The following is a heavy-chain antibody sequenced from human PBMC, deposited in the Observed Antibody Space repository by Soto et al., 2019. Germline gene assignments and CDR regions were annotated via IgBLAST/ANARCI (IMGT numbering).Heavy chain of an antibody. CDR2: IIPIFGTA. CDR3: ARDLRDPMTARGYYGMDV. Sequence: SVKVSCKASGGTFSSYAISWVRQAPGQGLEWMGGIIPIFGTANYAQKFQGRVTITADESTSTAYMELSSLRSEDTAVYYCARDLRDPMTARGYYGMDVWGQGTTVTVS. V-gene: IGHV1-69*13. CDR1: GGTFSSYA. J-gene: IGHJ6*02. D-gene: IGHD3-16*01.